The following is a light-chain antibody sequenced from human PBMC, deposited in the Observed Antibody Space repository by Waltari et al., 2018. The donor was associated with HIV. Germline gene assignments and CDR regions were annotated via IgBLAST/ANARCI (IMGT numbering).Light chain of an antibody. V-gene: IGLV3-21*02. J-gene: IGLJ2*01. CDR1: NIGRKS. CDR3: QVWDSGSDHPDVV. Sequence: SYVLTQPTSVSVAPGQTARITCGGNNIGRKSVHWYQQKPGQAPVLVVYDDNDRPSGIPERFFGSNSGNTATLTITRVEAGDEADYYCQVWDSGSDHPDVVFGGGTKLTVL. CDR2: DDN.